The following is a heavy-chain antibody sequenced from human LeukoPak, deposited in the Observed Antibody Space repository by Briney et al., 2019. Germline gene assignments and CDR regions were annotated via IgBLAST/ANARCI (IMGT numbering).Heavy chain of an antibody. Sequence: SETLSLTCTVSGDSISGHYWNWIRQTPGKGLEWIGYIYYSGSTYYNPSLKSRVTISVDTSKNQFSLKLSSVTAADTAVYYCARDNWNYGSSMDVWGQGTTVTVSS. CDR3: ARDNWNYGSSMDV. V-gene: IGHV4-59*11. D-gene: IGHD1-7*01. CDR2: IYYSGST. CDR1: GDSISGHY. J-gene: IGHJ6*02.